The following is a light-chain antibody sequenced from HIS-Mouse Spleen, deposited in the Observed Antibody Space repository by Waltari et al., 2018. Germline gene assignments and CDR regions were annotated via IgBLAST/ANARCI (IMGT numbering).Light chain of an antibody. CDR2: DVT. CDR1: SSDVGGYNS. V-gene: IGLV2-11*01. J-gene: IGLJ1*01. Sequence: SALTQPSSVSGSPGQSVTSACLGTSSDVGGYNSVSWYQQHPGKAPKLLIYDVTKRPSGVPDRFSGSKSGNTASLTISGLQAEDEADYYCCSYAGSYTGIFGTGTKVTVL. CDR3: CSYAGSYTGI.